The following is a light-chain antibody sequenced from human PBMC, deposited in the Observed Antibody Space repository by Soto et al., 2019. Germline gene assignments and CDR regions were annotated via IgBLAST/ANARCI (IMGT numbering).Light chain of an antibody. CDR1: SSDVGSYNL. Sequence: ALTHPASVSGSPGQSITISCTGTSSDVGSYNLVSWYQQHPGKAPKLMIYEGSKRPSGVSNRSSGSKSGNTASLTISGLQAEDEADYYCCSYAGSSTFFYVLGTGTKVTV. CDR2: EGS. J-gene: IGLJ1*01. V-gene: IGLV2-23*03. CDR3: CSYAGSSTFFYV.